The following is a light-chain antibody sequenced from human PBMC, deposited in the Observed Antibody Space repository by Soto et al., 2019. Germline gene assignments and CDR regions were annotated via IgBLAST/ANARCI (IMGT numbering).Light chain of an antibody. J-gene: IGKJ1*01. CDR2: DAS. Sequence: DIQLTQSPSFLSASVGDRVTISCRASQVISNYLAWYQQKPGKAPKLLIYDASTLQSGVPSRFSGSGSGTEFTLTISSLQPEDFATYYCQQVNSYLWTFGQGTKVEIK. V-gene: IGKV1-9*01. CDR1: QVISNY. CDR3: QQVNSYLWT.